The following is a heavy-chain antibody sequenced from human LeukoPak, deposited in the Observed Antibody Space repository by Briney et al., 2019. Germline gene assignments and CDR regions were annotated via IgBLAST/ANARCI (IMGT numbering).Heavy chain of an antibody. Sequence: PGGSLRLSCAASGFTFSTYGMHWVRQTPGKGLEWVAFIRYDGSNKVYVDSVKGRFTISRDNSKNTLYLQMDSLRAEDTAVYYCAKSCSGGSCFPDSWGQETLVTVSS. CDR3: AKSCSGGSCFPDS. D-gene: IGHD2-15*01. J-gene: IGHJ4*02. CDR1: GFTFSTYG. CDR2: IRYDGSNK. V-gene: IGHV3-30*02.